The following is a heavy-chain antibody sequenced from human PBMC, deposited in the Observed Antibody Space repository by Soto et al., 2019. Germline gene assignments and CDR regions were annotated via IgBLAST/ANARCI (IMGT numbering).Heavy chain of an antibody. CDR1: GFTFSSYA. Sequence: PGGSLRLSCAASGFTFSSYAMHWVRQAPGKGLEWVAVISYDGSNKYYADSVKGRFTISRDNSKNTLYLQMNSLRAEDTAVYYCARDPEENYDILTGLALDVWGQGTTVTVSS. J-gene: IGHJ6*02. CDR3: ARDPEENYDILTGLALDV. V-gene: IGHV3-30-3*01. CDR2: ISYDGSNK. D-gene: IGHD3-9*01.